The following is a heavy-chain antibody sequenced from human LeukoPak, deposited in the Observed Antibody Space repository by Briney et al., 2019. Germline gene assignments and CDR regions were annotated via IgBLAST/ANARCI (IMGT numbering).Heavy chain of an antibody. Sequence: ASVKVSCKASGYTFTGYFMHWVRQTPGQGLEWMGWINPNSGGTSYLQNFQGRVTMTRDTSISTAYMDLSRLRSDDTAVYYCARGRPGDYFDYWGQGTLVTVSS. J-gene: IGHJ4*02. CDR1: GYTFTGYF. CDR3: ARGRPGDYFDY. D-gene: IGHD6-25*01. CDR2: INPNSGGT. V-gene: IGHV1-2*02.